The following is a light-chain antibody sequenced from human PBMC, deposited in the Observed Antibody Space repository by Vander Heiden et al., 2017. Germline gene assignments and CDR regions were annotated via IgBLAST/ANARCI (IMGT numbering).Light chain of an antibody. J-gene: IGKJ3*01. Sequence: IVMTQSPLSLPVTPGEPASIPCRSSQSLLHSNGYNYLDWYLQKPGQSPQLLIYLGSNRASGVPDRFSGSGSGTDFTLKISRVEAEDVGVYYCMQALQTPRTFGPGTKVDIK. CDR1: QSLLHSNGYNY. CDR2: LGS. CDR3: MQALQTPRT. V-gene: IGKV2-28*01.